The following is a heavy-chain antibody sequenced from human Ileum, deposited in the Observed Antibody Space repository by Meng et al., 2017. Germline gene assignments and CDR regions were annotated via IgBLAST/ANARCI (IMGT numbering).Heavy chain of an antibody. CDR3: ARTYNTPFFDS. Sequence: QGELQEAGPGLVRPSETLSLSCTVSGASVNFGLYFWSWIRQSPGKTLEWIGHTYYTGLTNYNPSLKSRVAISLDASKNQFSLKLNSVFAADSAVYFCARTYNTPFFDSWGQGTLVTVSS. CDR1: GASVNFGLYF. J-gene: IGHJ4*02. V-gene: IGHV4-61*01. CDR2: TYYTGLT. D-gene: IGHD1-14*01.